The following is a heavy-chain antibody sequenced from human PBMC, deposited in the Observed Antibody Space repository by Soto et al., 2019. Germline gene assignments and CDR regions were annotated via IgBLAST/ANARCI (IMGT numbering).Heavy chain of an antibody. D-gene: IGHD3-3*01. CDR1: GFIFSTSA. CDR2: ISGSGGSP. Sequence: GGSLRLSCVASGFIFSTSAMSWVRQAPGKGREWVSAISGSGGSPYYADSVKGRFTISRDNSKNTLYLEMNSLRAEDTAVYYCAKGPTIFGVIIVAEYYYGMDVWGQGTTVTVS. J-gene: IGHJ6*02. CDR3: AKGPTIFGVIIVAEYYYGMDV. V-gene: IGHV3-23*01.